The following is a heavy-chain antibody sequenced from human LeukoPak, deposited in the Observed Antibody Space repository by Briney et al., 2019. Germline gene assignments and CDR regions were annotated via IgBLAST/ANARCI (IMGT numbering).Heavy chain of an antibody. CDR2: ILYDGSTK. J-gene: IGHJ6*04. CDR3: AELGITMIGGV. Sequence: GGSLRLSCAASGFTFNTYSMHWVRQAPGKGLEWVSVILYDGSTKYYADSVKGRFTISRDSSKNTLYLQMNSLRAEDTAVYYCAELGITMIGGVWGKGTTVTISS. CDR1: GFTFNTYS. D-gene: IGHD3-10*02. V-gene: IGHV3-30*04.